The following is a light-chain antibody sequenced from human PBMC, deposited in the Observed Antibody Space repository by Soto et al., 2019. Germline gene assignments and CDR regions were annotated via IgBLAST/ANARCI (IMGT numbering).Light chain of an antibody. V-gene: IGKV3-20*01. Sequence: EIVLTQSPGTLSLSPGERATLSCRASHTISSSSLAWYQQKPGQAPRLLMYGISRRATGIPDRVSGIGSGTDFTLTIPRLEPEDFAVYYCQQYVTSSPRTFGQGTKVEIK. J-gene: IGKJ1*01. CDR3: QQYVTSSPRT. CDR2: GIS. CDR1: HTISSSS.